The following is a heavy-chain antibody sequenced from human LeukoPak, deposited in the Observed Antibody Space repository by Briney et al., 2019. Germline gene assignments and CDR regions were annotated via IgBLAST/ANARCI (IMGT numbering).Heavy chain of an antibody. J-gene: IGHJ4*02. CDR1: GFTFSSYG. V-gene: IGHV3-33*06. Sequence: HPGRSLRLSCAASGFTFSSYGMHWVRQAPGKVLEWVAVIWYDGSNKYYADSVKGRFTISRDNSKNTLSLQMNSLRAEDTAVYYCAKDRELNFDYWGQGTLVTVSS. CDR2: IWYDGSNK. D-gene: IGHD1-26*01. CDR3: AKDRELNFDY.